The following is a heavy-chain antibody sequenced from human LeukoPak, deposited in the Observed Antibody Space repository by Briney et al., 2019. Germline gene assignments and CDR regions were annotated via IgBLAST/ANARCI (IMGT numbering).Heavy chain of an antibody. CDR3: AKDRSYYYDSSGGDAFDI. J-gene: IGHJ3*02. D-gene: IGHD3-22*01. CDR2: INSDGSST. CDR1: GFTFSSYW. V-gene: IGHV3-74*01. Sequence: PGGSLRLSCAASGFTFSSYWMHWVRQAPGKGLVWVSRINSDGSSTSYADSVKGRFTISRDNSKNTLYLQMNSLRAEDTAVYYCAKDRSYYYDSSGGDAFDIWGQGTMVTVSS.